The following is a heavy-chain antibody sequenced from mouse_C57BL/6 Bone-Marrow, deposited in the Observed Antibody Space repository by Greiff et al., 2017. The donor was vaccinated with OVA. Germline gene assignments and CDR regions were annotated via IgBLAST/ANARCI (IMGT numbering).Heavy chain of an antibody. J-gene: IGHJ2*01. D-gene: IGHD2-3*01. Sequence: EVHLVESGAELVRPGASVKLSCTASGFNIKDDYMHWVKQRPEQGLEWIGWIDPENGDTEYASKFQGKATITADTSSNTAYLQLSSLTSEDTAVYYCTRDGYPDYWGQGTTLTVSS. CDR2: IDPENGDT. CDR1: GFNIKDDY. CDR3: TRDGYPDY. V-gene: IGHV14-4*01.